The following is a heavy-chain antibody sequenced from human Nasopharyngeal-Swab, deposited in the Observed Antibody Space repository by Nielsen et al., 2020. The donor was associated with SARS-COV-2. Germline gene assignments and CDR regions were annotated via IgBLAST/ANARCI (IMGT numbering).Heavy chain of an antibody. Sequence: EGSLRLSCAASGFTFSSYGMHWVRQAPGKGLEWVAVISYDGSNKYYADSVKGRFTISRDNSKNTLYLQMNSLRAEDTAVYYCAKVAVVTAIPWYFDLWGRGTLVTVSS. CDR2: ISYDGSNK. CDR1: GFTFSSYG. CDR3: AKVAVVTAIPWYFDL. D-gene: IGHD2-21*02. V-gene: IGHV3-30*18. J-gene: IGHJ2*01.